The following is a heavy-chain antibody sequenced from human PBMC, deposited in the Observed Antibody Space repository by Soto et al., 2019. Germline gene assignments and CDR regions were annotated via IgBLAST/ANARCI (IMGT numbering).Heavy chain of an antibody. Sequence: EVQLLESGGGLVQPGGSLRLSCAASGFTFSSYAMSWVRQAPGKGLEWVSAISGSGGSTYYADSVKGRFTIPRDNSKNTLYLQMNSLRAEDTAVYYCASHPERITIFGVVTPPYYFDYWGQGTLVTVSS. CDR2: ISGSGGST. D-gene: IGHD3-3*01. J-gene: IGHJ4*02. CDR3: ASHPERITIFGVVTPPYYFDY. CDR1: GFTFSSYA. V-gene: IGHV3-23*01.